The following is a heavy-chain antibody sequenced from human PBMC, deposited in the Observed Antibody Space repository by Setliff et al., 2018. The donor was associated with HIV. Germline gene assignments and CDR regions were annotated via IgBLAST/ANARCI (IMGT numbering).Heavy chain of an antibody. CDR3: ARQRHGGAGAHDY. CDR1: GGSVSGHY. J-gene: IGHJ4*02. V-gene: IGHV4-34*01. D-gene: IGHD3-16*01. CDR2: ITPSGDT. Sequence: PSETLSLTCAVYGGSVSGHYWGWFRQPPGKGLEWIGEITPSGDTNYIPSLKSRVTMSLDTSKNQFSLNLNSVTAADTAVYYCARQRHGGAGAHDYWGQGTLVTVSS.